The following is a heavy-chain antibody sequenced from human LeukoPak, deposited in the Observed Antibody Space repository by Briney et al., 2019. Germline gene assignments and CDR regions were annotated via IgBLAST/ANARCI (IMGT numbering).Heavy chain of an antibody. J-gene: IGHJ4*02. CDR3: ARDHYGDYVSDY. V-gene: IGHV1-18*01. CDR1: GYTFTSYG. Sequence: ASVKVSCKASGYTFTSYGISWVRQAPGQGLEWMGWISAYNGNTNYAQKFQGRVTMTRDTSISTAYMELSRLRSDDTAVYYCARDHYGDYVSDYWGQGTLVTVSS. CDR2: ISAYNGNT. D-gene: IGHD4-17*01.